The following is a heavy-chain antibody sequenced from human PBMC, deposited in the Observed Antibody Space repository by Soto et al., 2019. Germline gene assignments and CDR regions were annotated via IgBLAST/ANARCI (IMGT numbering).Heavy chain of an antibody. Sequence: TLSLTCTVSGGSISSGDYYWSWIRQPPGKGLEWIGYIYYSGSTYYNPSLKSRVTISVDTSKNQFSLKLSSVTAADTAVYYCARNKYYDFWSGCPPVRLYYYGMDVWGQGTTVTVSS. CDR1: GGSISSGDYY. D-gene: IGHD3-3*01. CDR2: IYYSGST. J-gene: IGHJ6*02. CDR3: ARNKYYDFWSGCPPVRLYYYGMDV. V-gene: IGHV4-30-4*01.